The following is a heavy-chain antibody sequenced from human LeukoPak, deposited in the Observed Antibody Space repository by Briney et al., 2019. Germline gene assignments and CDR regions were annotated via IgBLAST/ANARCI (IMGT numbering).Heavy chain of an antibody. Sequence: TGGSLRLSCTVSGFTFSNYATSWVRHAPGKGLEWVSTISGGGGSTYYADSVKGRFTISRDNSKNTLYLQMNSLRAEDTAVYYCAKEVIPAAIVFDPWGQGTLVTVSS. J-gene: IGHJ5*02. V-gene: IGHV3-23*01. CDR1: GFTFSNYA. D-gene: IGHD2-2*01. CDR2: ISGGGGST. CDR3: AKEVIPAAIVFDP.